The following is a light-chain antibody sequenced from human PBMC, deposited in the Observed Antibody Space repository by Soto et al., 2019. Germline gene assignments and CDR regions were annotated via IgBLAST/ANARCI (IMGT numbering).Light chain of an antibody. J-gene: IGKJ3*01. V-gene: IGKV3-20*01. CDR1: QSVSSSY. CDR2: GAS. CDR3: QQYGRSSIFS. Sequence: EIVLTQSPGTLSLSPGERATLSCRASQSVSSSYLAWYQQKPGQAPRLLIYGASSRATGIPDRFSGSGSGTDFTLTISRLEPEDFAVYYCQQYGRSSIFSFGPGTEVDIK.